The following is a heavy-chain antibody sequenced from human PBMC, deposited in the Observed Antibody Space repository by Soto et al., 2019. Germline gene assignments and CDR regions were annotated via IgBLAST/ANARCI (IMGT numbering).Heavy chain of an antibody. V-gene: IGHV2-5*02. D-gene: IGHD6-6*01. CDR2: IYWDDEK. Sequence: QITLKESGPTLVKPTQTLTLTCTFSGFSLTTSGVGVGWIRQPPGKALEWLALIYWDDEKRYIPSLQTRLTITTDTSKNQVDITVTNTNPADTGTDYCEHRLYASSDYAFDIWCQGTMVSVSS. CDR3: EHRLYASSDYAFDI. CDR1: GFSLTTSGVG. J-gene: IGHJ3*02.